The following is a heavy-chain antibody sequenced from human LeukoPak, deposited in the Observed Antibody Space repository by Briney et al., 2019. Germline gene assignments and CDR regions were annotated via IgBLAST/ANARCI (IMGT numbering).Heavy chain of an antibody. CDR2: IIPIFGTA. D-gene: IGHD6-13*01. Sequence: ASVKVSCKASGGTFSSYAISWVRQAPGQGLEWMGGIIPIFGTANYAQKFQGRVTITADESTSTAYMELSSLRSEDMAVYYCAREASSWFDPWGQGTLVTVSS. J-gene: IGHJ5*02. CDR3: AREASSWFDP. CDR1: GGTFSSYA. V-gene: IGHV1-69*13.